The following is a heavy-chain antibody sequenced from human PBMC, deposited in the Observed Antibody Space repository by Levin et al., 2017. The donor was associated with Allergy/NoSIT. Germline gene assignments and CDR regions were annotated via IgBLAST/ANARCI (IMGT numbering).Heavy chain of an antibody. J-gene: IGHJ4*02. Sequence: PGGSLRLSCVGSGFSFSTYDMHWVRQTTGGGLEWVSAIGTSGDTYYPASVKGRFIISRDSVKNSLYLQMNSLRVGDTGVYYCARATVTYPGLADSWGQGTLVTVSA. CDR1: GFSFSTYD. CDR3: ARATVTYPGLADS. D-gene: IGHD4-17*01. CDR2: IGTSGDT. V-gene: IGHV3-13*01.